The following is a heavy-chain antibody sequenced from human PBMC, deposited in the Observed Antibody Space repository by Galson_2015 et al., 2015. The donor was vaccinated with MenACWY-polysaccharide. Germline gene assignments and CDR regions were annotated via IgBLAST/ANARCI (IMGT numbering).Heavy chain of an antibody. CDR3: AKDRPLRGLRNYFYGMDV. Sequence: SLRLSCAVSGLIFSDYGFHWVRQAPGKGLGWVAVISYDGDNKYYVDSVKARFTVSRNDFNNTVYLQMNRLRPEDTAVYYCAKDRPLRGLRNYFYGMDVWGQGTPVTVSS. V-gene: IGHV3-30*18. J-gene: IGHJ6*01. CDR1: GLIFSDYG. CDR2: ISYDGDNK. D-gene: IGHD2-15*01.